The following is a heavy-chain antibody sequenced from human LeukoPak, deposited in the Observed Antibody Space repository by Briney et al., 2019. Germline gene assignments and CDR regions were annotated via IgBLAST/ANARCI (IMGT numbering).Heavy chain of an antibody. Sequence: GASVTVSCKASGYTFTGYYMHWVRQAPGQGLEWMGWINPNSGGTNYAQKFQGRVTMTRDTSISTAYMELSRLRSDDTAVYYCARGPHIVVVPAANWFDPWGQGTLVTVSS. J-gene: IGHJ5*02. CDR3: ARGPHIVVVPAANWFDP. V-gene: IGHV1-2*02. D-gene: IGHD2-2*01. CDR2: INPNSGGT. CDR1: GYTFTGYY.